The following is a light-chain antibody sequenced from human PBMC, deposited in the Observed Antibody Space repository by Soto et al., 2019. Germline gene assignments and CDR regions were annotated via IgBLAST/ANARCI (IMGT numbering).Light chain of an antibody. CDR1: QSVINDF. V-gene: IGKV3-20*01. CDR2: GAS. Sequence: EIVLTQSPGILSLSPGERATLSCRASQSVINDFLAWYQQKPGQAPRLLIYGASTRATDVPDRFSGSGSGADFTLSLSRLEPEDFAVYYCQQYGSSPPRTFGQGTKVDIK. CDR3: QQYGSSPPRT. J-gene: IGKJ1*01.